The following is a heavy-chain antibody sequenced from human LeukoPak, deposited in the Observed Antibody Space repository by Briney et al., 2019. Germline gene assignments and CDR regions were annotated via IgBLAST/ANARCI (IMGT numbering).Heavy chain of an antibody. V-gene: IGHV2-70*11. Sequence: SGPTLVNHTQTLTLTCTFSGFSLSTNGMSVTWVRKPPGKALEWLARIDWDDDKYYSASLKTRLTISKDTSENQVVLTMTNMDRVDAATYFCARCIAATGTLDYWGQGALVTVSS. CDR1: GFSLSTNGMS. J-gene: IGHJ4*02. CDR2: IDWDDDK. D-gene: IGHD6-13*01. CDR3: ARCIAATGTLDY.